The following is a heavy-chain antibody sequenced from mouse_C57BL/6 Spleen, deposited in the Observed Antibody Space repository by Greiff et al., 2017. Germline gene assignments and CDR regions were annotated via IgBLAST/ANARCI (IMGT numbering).Heavy chain of an antibody. Sequence: QVHVKQPGAELVMPGASVKLSCKASGYTFTSYWMHWVKQRPGQGLEWIGEIDPSDSYTNYNQKFKGKSTLTVDKSSSTAYMQLSSLTSEDSAVYYCARGSSSLYAMDYWGQGTSVTVSS. V-gene: IGHV1-69*01. J-gene: IGHJ4*01. CDR2: IDPSDSYT. CDR1: GYTFTSYW. CDR3: ARGSSSLYAMDY. D-gene: IGHD1-1*01.